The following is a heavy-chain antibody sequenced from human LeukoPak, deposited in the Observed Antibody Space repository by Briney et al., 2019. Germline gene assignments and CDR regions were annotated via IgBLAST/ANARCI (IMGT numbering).Heavy chain of an antibody. CDR3: AKEAPEGVPAATTNHFDY. J-gene: IGHJ4*02. D-gene: IGHD2-2*01. CDR2: ISSSGGST. CDR1: GFTFSSYS. V-gene: IGHV3-23*01. Sequence: PGGSLRLSCAGSGFTFSSYSMNWVRQAPGKGLEWVSAISSSGGSTYYADSVKGRFTISRDNSKNTLYLQMNSLRAEDTAVYYCAKEAPEGVPAATTNHFDYWGQGTLVTVSS.